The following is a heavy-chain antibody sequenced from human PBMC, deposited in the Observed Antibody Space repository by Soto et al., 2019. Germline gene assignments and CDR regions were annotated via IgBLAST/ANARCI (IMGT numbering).Heavy chain of an antibody. D-gene: IGHD6-19*01. Sequence: ASVKVSCKASGYTFTSYGISWVRQAPGQGLECMGWISVYNGNTHYAQKFQGRVTMTADTSTSTAYMELRSLRSDDTAVYYCARVEQSLLFQFWGLGTQVTVSS. CDR1: GYTFTSYG. CDR3: ARVEQSLLFQF. CDR2: ISVYNGNT. J-gene: IGHJ4*02. V-gene: IGHV1-18*04.